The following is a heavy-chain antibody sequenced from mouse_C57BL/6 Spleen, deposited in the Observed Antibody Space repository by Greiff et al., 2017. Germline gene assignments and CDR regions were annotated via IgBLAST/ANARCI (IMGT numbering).Heavy chain of an antibody. Sequence: QVHVKQSGAELVRPGASVKLSCKASGYTFTDYYINWVKQRPGQGLEWIARIYPGSGNTYYNEKFKGKATLTAEKSSSTAYMQLSSLTSEDSAVYFCARGGIESFDYWGQGTTLTVSS. CDR2: IYPGSGNT. CDR1: GYTFTDYY. D-gene: IGHD2-12*01. V-gene: IGHV1-76*01. J-gene: IGHJ2*01. CDR3: ARGGIESFDY.